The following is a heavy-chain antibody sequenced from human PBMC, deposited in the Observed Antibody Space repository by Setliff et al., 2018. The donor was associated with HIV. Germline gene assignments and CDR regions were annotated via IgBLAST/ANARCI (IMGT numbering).Heavy chain of an antibody. D-gene: IGHD2-8*02. J-gene: IGHJ4*02. CDR1: GFSFSSYA. CDR2: IGGSGGST. Sequence: PGESLTISCAANGFSFSSYAMSWVRQAPGKGQEWASGIGGSGGSTYYADSVKGRFTISRDYSKNMVYLQMNSLRDEDTAVYYCAKDRNWDPPYWFDYWGQGTLVTVSS. CDR3: AKDRNWDPPYWFDY. V-gene: IGHV3-23*01.